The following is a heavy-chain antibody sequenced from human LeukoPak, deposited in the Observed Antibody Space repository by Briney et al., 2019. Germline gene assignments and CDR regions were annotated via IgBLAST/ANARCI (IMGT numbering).Heavy chain of an antibody. D-gene: IGHD4-17*01. CDR1: GFTFSSYG. J-gene: IGHJ4*02. Sequence: PGGSLRLSCAASGFTFSSYGMSWVRQAPGKGLEWVSAISGSGGSTYYADSVKGRFTISRDNSKNTLYLQMNSLRAEDTAVYYCAKVNDYGDYGYFDYWGQGTLVTVSS. CDR2: ISGSGGST. CDR3: AKVNDYGDYGYFDY. V-gene: IGHV3-23*01.